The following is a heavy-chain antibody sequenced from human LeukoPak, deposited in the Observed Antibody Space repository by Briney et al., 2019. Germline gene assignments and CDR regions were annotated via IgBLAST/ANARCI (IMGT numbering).Heavy chain of an antibody. CDR2: ISKDGSEK. V-gene: IGHV3-30-3*01. CDR3: ARDNPRYQYHYFDY. J-gene: IGHJ4*02. Sequence: GGSLRLSCAASGFSFSTYAMHWVRQAPGKGLEWVAVISKDGSEKYYPDSVKGRFTISRDNSRNTVYLQMNSLRAEDTAVYCCARDNPRYQYHYFDYWGQGTLVTVSS. D-gene: IGHD2-2*01. CDR1: GFSFSTYA.